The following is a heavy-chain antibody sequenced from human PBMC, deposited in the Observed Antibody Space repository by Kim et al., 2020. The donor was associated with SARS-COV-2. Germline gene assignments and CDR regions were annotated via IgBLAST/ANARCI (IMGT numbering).Heavy chain of an antibody. CDR1: GFTFSSYA. J-gene: IGHJ4*02. D-gene: IGHD1-26*01. V-gene: IGHV3-30*04. CDR3: ARGLSGSYLTFFDY. Sequence: GGSLRLSCAASGFTFSSYAMHWVRQAPGKGLEWVAVISYDGSNKYYADSVKGRFTISRDNSKNTLYLQMNSLRAEDTAVYYCARGLSGSYLTFFDYWGQGTLVTVSS. CDR2: ISYDGSNK.